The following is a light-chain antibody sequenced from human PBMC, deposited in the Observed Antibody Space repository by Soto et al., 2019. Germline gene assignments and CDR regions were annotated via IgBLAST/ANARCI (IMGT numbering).Light chain of an antibody. V-gene: IGLV2-14*01. CDR2: KVS. CDR3: TSPTPGSLYV. Sequence: QSALTQPASVSGSHGQSITISCTGTTRDVGGYNYVSWYQQYPGRVPKLLIYKVSDRPSGISNRFSGSKSGNTASLTISGLQAEDEADYFCTSPTPGSLYVFGSGTKLTVL. J-gene: IGLJ1*01. CDR1: TRDVGGYNY.